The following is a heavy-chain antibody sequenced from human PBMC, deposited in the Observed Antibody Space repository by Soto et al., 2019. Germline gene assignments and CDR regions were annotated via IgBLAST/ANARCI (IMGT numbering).Heavy chain of an antibody. CDR2: ISSSSSYI. CDR1: GFTFSSYS. CDR3: ARYPLELELYGMDV. Sequence: GGSLRLFCAASGFTFSSYSMNWVRQAPGKGLEWVSSISSSSSYIYYADSVKGRFTISRDNAKNSLYLQMNSLRAEDTAVYYCARYPLELELYGMDVWGQGTTVTVSS. J-gene: IGHJ6*02. D-gene: IGHD1-7*01. V-gene: IGHV3-21*01.